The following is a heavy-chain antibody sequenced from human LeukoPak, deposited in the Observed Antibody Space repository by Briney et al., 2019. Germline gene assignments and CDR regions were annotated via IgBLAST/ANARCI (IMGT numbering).Heavy chain of an antibody. Sequence: PGGSLELSFEASWLPVNTIYMSWVPQAPGKGLEGVSIIYAGGHKYYADSVKGRFTISRDNSKNTLYLQMNSLRAEDTAVYYCARRVWGTNRYTDCWGQGTLVTVSS. CDR3: ARRVWGTNRYTDC. V-gene: IGHV3-53*01. J-gene: IGHJ4*02. CDR1: WLPVNTIY. D-gene: IGHD3-16*02. CDR2: IYAGGHK.